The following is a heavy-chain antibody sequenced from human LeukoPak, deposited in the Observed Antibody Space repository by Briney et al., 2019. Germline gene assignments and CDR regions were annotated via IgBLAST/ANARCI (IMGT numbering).Heavy chain of an antibody. CDR1: GFTFSSYW. CDR2: IKQDGSEK. D-gene: IGHD6-19*01. J-gene: IGHJ4*02. Sequence: GGSLRLSCAASGFTFSSYWMSWVRQAPGKGLEWVANIKQDGSEKYYVDSAKGRFTISRDNAKNSLYLQMNSLRAEDTAVYYCARESAEGIAVAGLDYWGQGTLVTVSS. V-gene: IGHV3-7*01. CDR3: ARESAEGIAVAGLDY.